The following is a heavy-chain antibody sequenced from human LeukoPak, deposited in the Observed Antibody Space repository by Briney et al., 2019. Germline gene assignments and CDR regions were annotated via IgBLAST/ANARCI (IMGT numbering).Heavy chain of an antibody. CDR2: ISAYNGNT. Sequence: ASVKVSSTASGYTFTIYGISWVRQAPGQGLEWMGWISAYNGNTNYAQKLQGKVTMTTDTSTSKAYMELRSLRSDDTAVYYCARVNYCSGGSCRYYYGMDVWGQGTTVTVSS. D-gene: IGHD2-15*01. V-gene: IGHV1-18*01. CDR1: GYTFTIYG. J-gene: IGHJ6*02. CDR3: ARVNYCSGGSCRYYYGMDV.